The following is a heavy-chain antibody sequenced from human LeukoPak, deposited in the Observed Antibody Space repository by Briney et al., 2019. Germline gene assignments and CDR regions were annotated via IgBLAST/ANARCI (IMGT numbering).Heavy chain of an antibody. J-gene: IGHJ5*01. V-gene: IGHV3-21*01. CDR2: ISISSNYI. CDR3: ARVAVSGPTGWFDS. CDR1: AFTFSTYT. D-gene: IGHD2-8*02. Sequence: GGSLRLSCTASAFTFSTYTMNWVRQAPGKGLEWVSSISISSNYIYYADSVRGRFTISRDNVDNVVYLQMNSLGAEDTAVYYCARVAVSGPTGWFDSWGQGTLVIVSS.